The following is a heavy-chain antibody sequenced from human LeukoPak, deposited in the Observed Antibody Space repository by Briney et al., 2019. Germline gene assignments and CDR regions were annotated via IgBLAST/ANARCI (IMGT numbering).Heavy chain of an antibody. CDR1: GFTFSSYS. CDR3: ARRVMGARDAFDI. J-gene: IGHJ3*02. V-gene: IGHV3-48*04. Sequence: GGSLRLPCAVSGFTFSSYSMNWVRQAPGKGLEWVSFISSSGSTIYYADSVKGRFTISRDNAKNSLYLQMYSLRAEDTAVYYCARRVMGARDAFDIWGQGTMVTVSS. D-gene: IGHD1-26*01. CDR2: ISSSGSTI.